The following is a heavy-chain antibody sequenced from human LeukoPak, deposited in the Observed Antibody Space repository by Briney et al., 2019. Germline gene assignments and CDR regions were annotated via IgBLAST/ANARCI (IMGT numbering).Heavy chain of an antibody. CDR1: GFTFDDYG. Sequence: PGGSLRLSCAASGFTFDDYGMSWVRQTPGKGLEWVSGINWNGGSTGYADSVKGRFTISRDNAKKSLYLQMNSLRAEDTALYYCARASRAAAADTFDYWGQGTLVTVSS. J-gene: IGHJ4*02. CDR2: INWNGGST. CDR3: ARASRAAAADTFDY. V-gene: IGHV3-20*04. D-gene: IGHD6-13*01.